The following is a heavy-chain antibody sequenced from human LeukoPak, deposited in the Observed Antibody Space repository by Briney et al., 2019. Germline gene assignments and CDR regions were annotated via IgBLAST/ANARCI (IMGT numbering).Heavy chain of an antibody. CDR2: FDPEDGET. V-gene: IGHV1-24*01. J-gene: IGHJ3*02. CDR3: ATGPSGKSHSRDAFDI. D-gene: IGHD1-26*01. Sequence: ASVTVSCNVSGYTLTELSMHWVRQAPGKGLEWMGGFDPEDGETIYAQKFQGRVTMTEDTSTDTAYMELSSLRSEDTAVYYCATGPSGKSHSRDAFDIWGQGTMVTVSS. CDR1: GYTLTELS.